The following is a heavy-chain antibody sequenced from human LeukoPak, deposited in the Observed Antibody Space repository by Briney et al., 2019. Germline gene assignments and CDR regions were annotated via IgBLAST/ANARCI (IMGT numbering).Heavy chain of an antibody. D-gene: IGHD2-8*01. CDR2: VKTKTDGGTT. CDR1: GFTFSNVW. V-gene: IGHV3-15*01. CDR3: ATYRMGRFDP. Sequence: GGSLRLSCVASGFTFSNVWMSWVRLAPGKGLEWVGRVKTKTDGGTTDYAAPVKGRFTISRDDSKNTLYLQMNSLKTEDTAVYYCATYRMGRFDPWGQGTLVTVSS. J-gene: IGHJ5*02.